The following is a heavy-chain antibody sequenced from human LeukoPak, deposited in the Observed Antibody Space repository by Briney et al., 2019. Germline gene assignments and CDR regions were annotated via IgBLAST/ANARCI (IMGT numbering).Heavy chain of an antibody. CDR3: SKEGVRCCHDDY. CDR1: GFTFSSSG. Sequence: GGSLRLSCTASGFTFSSSGLHWVRQAPDKGLEWVAFIHYDGSTKEYADSVRGRFTISRDNSKNTLYLQMDSLRREDTAVYYCSKEGVRCCHDDYWGRGTLVTVSP. V-gene: IGHV3-30*02. CDR2: IHYDGSTK. J-gene: IGHJ4*02. D-gene: IGHD2-8*01.